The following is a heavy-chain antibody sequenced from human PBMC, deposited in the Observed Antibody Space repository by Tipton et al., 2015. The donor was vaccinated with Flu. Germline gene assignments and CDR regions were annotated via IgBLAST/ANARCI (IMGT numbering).Heavy chain of an antibody. D-gene: IGHD1-26*01. CDR2: LHYSGNT. J-gene: IGHJ4*02. CDR1: GASVSSSPFY. CDR3: VISETYYLSFDS. Sequence: TLSLTCSVSGASVSSSPFYWGWIRQSPGKGLEWIGSLHYSGNTYYNPSLKSRVTTSSDKSRNQFSLRLSSVTAADTAIYYCVISETYYLSFDSWGQGTLVTVSS. V-gene: IGHV4-39*07.